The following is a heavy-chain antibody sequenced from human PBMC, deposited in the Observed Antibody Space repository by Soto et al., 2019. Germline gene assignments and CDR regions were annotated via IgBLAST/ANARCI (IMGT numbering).Heavy chain of an antibody. CDR1: GGTFSSYA. V-gene: IGHV1-69*01. Sequence: QVQLVQSGAEVKKPGSSVKVSCKASGGTFSSYAISWVRQAPGQGLEWMGGIIPIFGTANYAQKFQGRVTITADESTSTAYMELSSLRSEDTAVYYCARAAGGYSYGFARGMETRFDYWGQGTLVTVSS. D-gene: IGHD5-18*01. J-gene: IGHJ4*02. CDR3: ARAAGGYSYGFARGMETRFDY. CDR2: IIPIFGTA.